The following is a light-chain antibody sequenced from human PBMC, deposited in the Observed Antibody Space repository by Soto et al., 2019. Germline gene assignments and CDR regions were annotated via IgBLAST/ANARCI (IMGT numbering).Light chain of an antibody. CDR3: QQFNSYPLT. CDR2: DAS. CDR1: QGISSA. J-gene: IGKJ4*01. V-gene: IGKV1-13*02. Sequence: AIQLTQSPSSLSASVGDRVTITCRASQGISSALAWYQQKPGKAPKLLIYDASSLESGVTSRFSGSGSGTDFTLTSSSLQPEDFATYYCQQFNSYPLTFGGGTKVEIK.